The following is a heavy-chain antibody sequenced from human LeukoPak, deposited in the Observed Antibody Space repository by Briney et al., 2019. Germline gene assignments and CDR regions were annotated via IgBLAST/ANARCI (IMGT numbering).Heavy chain of an antibody. CDR3: ARGSGWYYY. CDR2: IYYSGST. CDR1: GGSISNYY. D-gene: IGHD6-19*01. Sequence: SETLSLTCTVSGGSISNYYWSWIRQPPGKGLEWIGYIYYSGSTNYNPSLKSRVTISVDTSKNQLSLELSSVTAADTAVYYCARGSGWYYYWGQGTLVTVSS. J-gene: IGHJ4*02. V-gene: IGHV4-59*01.